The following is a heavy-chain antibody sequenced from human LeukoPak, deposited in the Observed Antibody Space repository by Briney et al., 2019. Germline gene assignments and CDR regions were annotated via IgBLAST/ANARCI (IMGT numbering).Heavy chain of an antibody. CDR2: ISAYNGNT. CDR1: GYTFTSYG. Sequence: ASVKVSCKASGYTFTSYGISWVRQAPGQGLEWMGWISAYNGNTNYAQKLQGRVTMTTDTSTSTAYMGLRSLRSDDTAVYYCARGSSSWYSGDFQHWGQGTLVTVSS. V-gene: IGHV1-18*01. CDR3: ARGSSSWYSGDFQH. J-gene: IGHJ1*01. D-gene: IGHD6-13*01.